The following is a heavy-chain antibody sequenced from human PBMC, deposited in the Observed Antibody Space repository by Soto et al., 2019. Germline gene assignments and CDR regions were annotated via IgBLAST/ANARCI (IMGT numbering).Heavy chain of an antibody. J-gene: IGHJ6*01. D-gene: IGHD2-15*01. V-gene: IGHV3-66*01. CDR1: GFTVSSKY. Sequence: EVQLVESGGALVQPGGSLRLSCAASGFTVSSKYMSWVRQAPGKGLEWVSLIQSGGTTYYADSVKGRFTISRDTSENTLHLQMDSLRAEDTAVYYCARDDVLCDGGRCYGVPLDVWGKGPRSPSPQ. CDR3: ARDDVLCDGGRCYGVPLDV. CDR2: IQSGGTT.